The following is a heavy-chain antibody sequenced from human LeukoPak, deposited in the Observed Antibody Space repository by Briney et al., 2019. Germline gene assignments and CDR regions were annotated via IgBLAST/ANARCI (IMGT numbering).Heavy chain of an antibody. CDR2: INHSGST. Sequence: SETLSLTCAVYGVSFSGYYWSWIRQPPGKGLEWIGEINHSGSTNYNPSLKSRVTISVDTSKNQFSLKLSSVTAADTAVYYCAREAYCGGDCYSGSSYWGQGTLVTVSS. CDR1: GVSFSGYY. V-gene: IGHV4-34*01. D-gene: IGHD2-21*02. J-gene: IGHJ4*02. CDR3: AREAYCGGDCYSGSSY.